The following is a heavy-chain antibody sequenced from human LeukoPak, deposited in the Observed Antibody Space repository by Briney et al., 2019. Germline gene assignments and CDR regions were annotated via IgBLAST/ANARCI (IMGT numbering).Heavy chain of an antibody. CDR1: GFTFNSYS. Sequence: GGSLRLSCAASGFTFNSYSMNWVRQAPGKGLEWVSYISSSSSTIYYADSVKGRFTISRDNAKNSLYLQMNSLRAEDTAVYYCARDSDSDDFGFDYWGQGTLVTVSS. CDR3: ARDSDSDDFGFDY. CDR2: ISSSSSTI. D-gene: IGHD3-3*01. J-gene: IGHJ4*02. V-gene: IGHV3-48*01.